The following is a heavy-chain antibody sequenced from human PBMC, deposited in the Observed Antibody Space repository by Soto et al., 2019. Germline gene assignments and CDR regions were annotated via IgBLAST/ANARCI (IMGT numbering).Heavy chain of an antibody. CDR2: IFDSGST. Sequence: QVQLQESGPGLVKPSETLSLTCTVSGGSISGGVHSWSWIRQPPGKGLEWIGHIFDSGSTYYNPSLKSRLTISGDTPKNQFSLGLSSVTAADTAVYYCAREIMPLTNDWYFDLWGRGTLVTVSS. CDR3: AREIMPLTNDWYFDL. V-gene: IGHV4-30-4*01. J-gene: IGHJ2*01. CDR1: GGSISGGVHS. D-gene: IGHD2-8*01.